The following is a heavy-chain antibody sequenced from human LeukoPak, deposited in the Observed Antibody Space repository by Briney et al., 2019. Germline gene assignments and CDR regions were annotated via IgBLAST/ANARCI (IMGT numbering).Heavy chain of an antibody. Sequence: ASVKVSCKASGYTFTSYDINWVRQATGQGLEWMGWMSPNSGNTGYAQKFQGRVTMTRNTSISTAYMELSSLRSEDTAVYYCARGRDTMIVVADDAFDIWGQGTMVTVSS. J-gene: IGHJ3*02. CDR3: ARGRDTMIVVADDAFDI. CDR1: GYTFTSYD. CDR2: MSPNSGNT. D-gene: IGHD3-22*01. V-gene: IGHV1-8*01.